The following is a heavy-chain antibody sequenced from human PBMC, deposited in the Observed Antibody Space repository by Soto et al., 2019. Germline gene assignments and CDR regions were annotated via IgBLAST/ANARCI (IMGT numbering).Heavy chain of an antibody. Sequence: TLSLTCTVSGGSISSDNCLWGWIRQPPGKGLEWIGYIYYRGSANYSPSLKSRVIISVDTAKNQFSLSLSSVTAADTAVYYCTGAYYDIDGYILDPWXQGTSVTVSS. CDR3: TGAYYDIDGYILDP. CDR1: GGSISSDNCL. D-gene: IGHD3-22*01. V-gene: IGHV4-61*01. CDR2: IYYRGSA. J-gene: IGHJ5*02.